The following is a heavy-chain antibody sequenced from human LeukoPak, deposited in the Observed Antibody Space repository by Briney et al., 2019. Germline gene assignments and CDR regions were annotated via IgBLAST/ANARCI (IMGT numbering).Heavy chain of an antibody. D-gene: IGHD3-10*01. V-gene: IGHV4-39*01. CDR1: GGSISSSSYY. CDR3: ARHARRYYGSGSYYNGPYYFDY. J-gene: IGHJ4*02. CDR2: IYYSGST. Sequence: SETLSLTCTVSGGSISSSSYYWGWIRQPPGKGLEWIGSIYYSGSTNYNPSLKSRVTISVDTSKNQFSLKLSSVTAADTAVYYCARHARRYYGSGSYYNGPYYFDYWGQGTLVTVSS.